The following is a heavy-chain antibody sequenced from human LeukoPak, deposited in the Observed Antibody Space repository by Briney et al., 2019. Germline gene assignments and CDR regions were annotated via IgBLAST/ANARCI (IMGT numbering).Heavy chain of an antibody. CDR3: ARAKAAAGIDYFDY. J-gene: IGHJ4*02. Sequence: SETLSLTCTVSGASISDYYWSWIRKPPGKGLEWLGYIYYSGSTNYNPSLKSRVTITIDTSKNQFSLKVSSVTAADTAVYYCARAKAAAGIDYFDYWGQGTLVTVSS. CDR2: IYYSGST. D-gene: IGHD6-13*01. V-gene: IGHV4-59*13. CDR1: GASISDYY.